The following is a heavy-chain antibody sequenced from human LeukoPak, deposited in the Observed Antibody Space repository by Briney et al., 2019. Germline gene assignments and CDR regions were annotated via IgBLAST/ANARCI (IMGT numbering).Heavy chain of an antibody. D-gene: IGHD3-22*01. J-gene: IGHJ4*02. CDR2: ISGLGGTS. CDR1: GFAFISYG. V-gene: IGHV3-23*01. Sequence: GGSLRLSCAASGFAFISYGMAWVRQAPGKGLECVSGISGLGGTSYYADSVKGRFIISRDNSNNTLYLQMNSLRVEDTAVYYCVRVGRSRNYFESSGYGYWGQGTLVTVSS. CDR3: VRVGRSRNYFESSGYGY.